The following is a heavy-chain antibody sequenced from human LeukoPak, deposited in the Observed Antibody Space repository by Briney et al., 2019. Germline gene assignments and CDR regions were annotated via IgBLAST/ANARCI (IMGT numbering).Heavy chain of an antibody. Sequence: SETLSLTCTVSGGPISSYYRSWIRQPPGEGLEWIGYIYYSGTTNYNPSLKSRVTISVDTSKNQFSLKLSSVTAADTAVYYCARGVYIAAAQYGYWGQGTLVTVSS. CDR2: IYYSGTT. D-gene: IGHD6-13*01. CDR3: ARGVYIAAAQYGY. V-gene: IGHV4-59*13. J-gene: IGHJ4*02. CDR1: GGPISSYY.